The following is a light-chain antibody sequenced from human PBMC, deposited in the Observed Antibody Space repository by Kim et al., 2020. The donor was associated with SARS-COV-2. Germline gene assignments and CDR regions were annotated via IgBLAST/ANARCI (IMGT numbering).Light chain of an antibody. V-gene: IGKV1-27*01. Sequence: DIQMTQSPSSLSASVGDRVTITCRASQDLSNYLAWFQLNPRKAPTLLIYAASALQPGVPSRFSGSGSGTDFTLTVTSLQPEDVATYYWQKCDRARGTFGQGTKVDIK. CDR2: AAS. J-gene: IGKJ1*01. CDR3: QKCDRARGT. CDR1: QDLSNY.